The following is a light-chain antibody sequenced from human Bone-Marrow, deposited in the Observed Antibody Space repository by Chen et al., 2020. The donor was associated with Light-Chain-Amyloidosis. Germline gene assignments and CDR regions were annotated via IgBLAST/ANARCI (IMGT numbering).Light chain of an antibody. CDR3: AAWDDSLNGSV. V-gene: IGLV1-44*01. J-gene: IGLJ1*01. CDR2: SDD. CDR1: SSNIGINT. Sequence: QSVLTQPPSASGTPGQRVTISCSGSSSNIGINTINWYRQLPGTAPKLLIYSDDQRPSGVPVRFSGSKSGTSASLASSGLQSDDEADYYCAAWDDSLNGSVFGTGTKVTVL.